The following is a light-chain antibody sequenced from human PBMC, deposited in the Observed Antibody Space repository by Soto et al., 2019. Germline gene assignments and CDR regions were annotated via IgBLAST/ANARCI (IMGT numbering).Light chain of an antibody. J-gene: IGKJ4*01. V-gene: IGKV1-39*01. Sequence: DIPMTQSPSSLSASVGDRVTITCRASQSISNYLNWYQQKPGKAPKLLIYAASSLQSGVPSRFSGSGSGTDFTLTISSLQPEDFATYYCQQSYSIPVLTFGGGTKVEIK. CDR3: QQSYSIPVLT. CDR1: QSISNY. CDR2: AAS.